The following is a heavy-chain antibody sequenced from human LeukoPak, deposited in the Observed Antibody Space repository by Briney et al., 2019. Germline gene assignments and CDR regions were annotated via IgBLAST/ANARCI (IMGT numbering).Heavy chain of an antibody. V-gene: IGHV3-74*01. Sequence: PGVSLRLSCAASGFTFNNYWMHWVRQAPGKGLVWVSRINSDGSSTSYADSVKGRFTISRDNAKNTLYLQINSLRAEDTAVYYCARDGMTAARDAFDIWGQGTMVTVSS. D-gene: IGHD1-14*01. J-gene: IGHJ3*02. CDR3: ARDGMTAARDAFDI. CDR1: GFTFNNYW. CDR2: INSDGSST.